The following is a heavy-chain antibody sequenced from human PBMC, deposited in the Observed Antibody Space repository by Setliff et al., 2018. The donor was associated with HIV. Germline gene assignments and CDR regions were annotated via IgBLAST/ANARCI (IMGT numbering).Heavy chain of an antibody. CDR1: GFTFSSYT. Sequence: GGSLRLSCAASGFTFSSYTMHWVRQAPGKGLEWVALIWYDGSNKYYADSVKGRFTISRDNSKNTLYLQMNSLRLEDTAFYYCATRGLGEGDFWGQGALVTVSS. CDR3: ATRGLGEGDF. J-gene: IGHJ4*02. D-gene: IGHD3-10*01. V-gene: IGHV3-30*02. CDR2: IWYDGSNK.